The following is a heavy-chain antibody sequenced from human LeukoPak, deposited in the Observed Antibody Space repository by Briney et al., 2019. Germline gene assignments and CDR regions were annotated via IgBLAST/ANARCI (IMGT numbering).Heavy chain of an antibody. Sequence: SETLSLTCTVSGGSISSSSYYWGWIRQPPGKGLEWIGSIYSGSTYYNPSLKSRVTISVDTSKNQFSLKLSSVTAADTAVYYCARDHRTNWLDPWGQGTLVTVSS. D-gene: IGHD3/OR15-3a*01. CDR2: IYSGST. CDR3: ARDHRTNWLDP. CDR1: GGSISSSSYY. J-gene: IGHJ5*02. V-gene: IGHV4-39*07.